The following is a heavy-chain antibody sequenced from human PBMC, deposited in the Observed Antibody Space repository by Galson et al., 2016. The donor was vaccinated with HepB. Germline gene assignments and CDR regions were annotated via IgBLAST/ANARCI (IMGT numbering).Heavy chain of an antibody. V-gene: IGHV1-2*02. J-gene: IGHJ4*02. CDR3: ARAGYSYDRTGFYYGVPGDD. Sequence: SVKVSCKASGYTFIDYYVHWVRQAPGQGLEWMAWINPKTGGTHSAQTFQGRVTLTTDSSITTAYMELSSLRSDDTAVYYCARAGYSYDRTGFYYGVPGDDWGQGPPVTVSS. D-gene: IGHD3-22*01. CDR1: GYTFIDYY. CDR2: INPKTGGT.